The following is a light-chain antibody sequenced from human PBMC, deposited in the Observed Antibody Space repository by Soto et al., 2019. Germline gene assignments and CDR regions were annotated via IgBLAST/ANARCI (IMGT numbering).Light chain of an antibody. Sequence: EIVMTQSPATLSVSPGERATLSCRASQSVSSNLAWYQQKPGQAPRLLIYGASTRATGIPARFSGRGSGTEFTLTLSSLQSEDFAVYCCQKYNNWPRTFGQGTKVDIK. CDR2: GAS. J-gene: IGKJ1*01. V-gene: IGKV3-15*01. CDR1: QSVSSN. CDR3: QKYNNWPRT.